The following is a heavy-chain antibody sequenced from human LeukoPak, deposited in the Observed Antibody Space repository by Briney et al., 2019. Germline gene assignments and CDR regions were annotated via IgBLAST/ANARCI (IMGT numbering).Heavy chain of an antibody. CDR1: GGSIGSGDYY. D-gene: IGHD3-16*01. J-gene: IGHJ5*02. V-gene: IGHV4-30-4*01. CDR3: ARDQDVWGRPGLWFDP. CDR2: IYSSGST. Sequence: SETLSLTCTVSGGSIGSGDYYWSWIRQPPGKGLAWIGYIYSSGSTYYNPSLKSRVTISVDTSKNQFSLKLSSVTAADTAVYYCARDQDVWGRPGLWFDPWGQGTLVTVSS.